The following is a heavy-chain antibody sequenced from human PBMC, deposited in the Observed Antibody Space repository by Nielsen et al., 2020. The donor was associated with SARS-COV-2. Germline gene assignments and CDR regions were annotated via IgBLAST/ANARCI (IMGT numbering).Heavy chain of an antibody. CDR1: GFTFGSYY. CDR2: INTDGSRS. J-gene: IGHJ4*02. V-gene: IGHV3-74*01. CDR3: ARLRDDGYYFDTGPYDY. Sequence: GESLKISCAGSGFTFGSYYMNWVRQAPRKGLMWVSRINTDGSRSAYADSVKGRFTISRDNAKNTVYLQMNSLRAEDTAVYYCARLRDDGYYFDTGPYDYWGQGTPVNVSS. D-gene: IGHD2/OR15-2a*01.